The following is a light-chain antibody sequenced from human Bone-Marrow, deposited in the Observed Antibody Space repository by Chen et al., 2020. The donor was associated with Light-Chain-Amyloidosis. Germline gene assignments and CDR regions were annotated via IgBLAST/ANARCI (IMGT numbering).Light chain of an antibody. CDR1: SSDVGAYNY. CDR3: CSYAGADNHVF. V-gene: IGLV2-8*01. J-gene: IGLJ2*01. CDR2: EVT. Sequence: QSAFPQPPSASGSPGQSVTISCTGTSSDVGAYNYVSWYQLLPGKAPKLMIYEVTKRPSGVPGRFSGFKSGNTASLTVSGLQAEDEADYYCCSYAGADNHVFFGGGTKLTVL.